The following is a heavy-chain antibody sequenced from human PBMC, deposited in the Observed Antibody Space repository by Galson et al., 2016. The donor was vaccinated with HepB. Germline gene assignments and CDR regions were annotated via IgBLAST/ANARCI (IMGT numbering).Heavy chain of an antibody. CDR3: ARDLNPYGSSSESWFDP. CDR2: IKEDGSKE. J-gene: IGHJ5*02. CDR1: GFTLSSYW. D-gene: IGHD6-13*01. Sequence: SLRLSCAGSGFTLSSYWMTWVRQAPGKGLEWVANIKEDGSKEYYVDSVKGRFTISRGNAKSSVYLQMHSLRVEDTAVYFCARDLNPYGSSSESWFDPWGQGTLVIVSS. V-gene: IGHV3-7*04.